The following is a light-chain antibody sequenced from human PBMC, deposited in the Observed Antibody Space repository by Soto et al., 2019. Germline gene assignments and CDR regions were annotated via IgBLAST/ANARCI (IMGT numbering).Light chain of an antibody. CDR2: EVN. CDR1: SSDIGAYKY. Sequence: QSALTQPPSASGSPGQSVTISCTGTSSDIGAYKYVSWYQQHPGKAPKLIIYEVNERPSGVPERFSGSKSGNTASLTVSGLQPEDEAEYYCSSFVATNNLRVFGTGTKLTVL. V-gene: IGLV2-8*01. J-gene: IGLJ1*01. CDR3: SSFVATNNLRV.